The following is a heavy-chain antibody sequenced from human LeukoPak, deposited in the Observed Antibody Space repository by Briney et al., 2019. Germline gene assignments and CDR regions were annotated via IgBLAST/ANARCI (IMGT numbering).Heavy chain of an antibody. CDR3: ARVQDATYYYDSSGDDAFDI. CDR2: IYYSGST. Sequence: SETLSLTCTVSGGSISSYYWSWIRQPPGKGLEWVGYIYYSGSTNYNPSLKSRGTISVDTSKHQFSLKLSSVTAAATAVYYCARVQDATYYYDSSGDDAFDIWGQGTMVTVSS. J-gene: IGHJ3*02. D-gene: IGHD3-22*01. CDR1: GGSISSYY. V-gene: IGHV4-59*01.